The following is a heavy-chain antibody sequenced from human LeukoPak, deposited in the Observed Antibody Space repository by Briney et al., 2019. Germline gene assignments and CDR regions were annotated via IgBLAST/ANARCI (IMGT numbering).Heavy chain of an antibody. CDR1: GYTFTGYY. Sequence: ASGKVSCKASGYTFTGYYMHWVPHAPGQGLEWMGWINPNSGGTNYAQKFQGRVTMTRDTSISTAYMELSRLRSDDTAVYYCARVFTVWGVDDPFDYWGQGTLVTVSS. CDR3: ARVFTVWGVDDPFDY. CDR2: INPNSGGT. V-gene: IGHV1-2*02. J-gene: IGHJ4*02. D-gene: IGHD7-27*01.